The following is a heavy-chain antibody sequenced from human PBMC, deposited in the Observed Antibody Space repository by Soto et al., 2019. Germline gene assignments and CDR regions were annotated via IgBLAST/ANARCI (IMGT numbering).Heavy chain of an antibody. V-gene: IGHV4-30-4*01. CDR3: ARDKITGLFDY. D-gene: IGHD2-8*02. CDR1: GGSISSGDYY. J-gene: IGHJ4*02. Sequence: SETLSLTCTVSGGSISSGDYYWSWIRQPPGKGLEWIGYIYYSGSTYYNPSLKSRVTISVDTSKNQFSLKLTSVTAADTAVYYCARDKITGLFDYWRQATLVTVSS. CDR2: IYYSGST.